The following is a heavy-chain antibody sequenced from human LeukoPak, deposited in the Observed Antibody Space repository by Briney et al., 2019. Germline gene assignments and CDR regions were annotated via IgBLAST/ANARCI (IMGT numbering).Heavy chain of an antibody. V-gene: IGHV3-21*01. CDR2: ISSNSSYI. CDR3: ARVGGGIVGATPDY. D-gene: IGHD1-26*01. Sequence: GGSLRLSCAASGFTFSSYSMNWVRQAPGKGLEWVSSISSNSSYIYYADSVKGRFTISRDNAKNSLYLQMNSLRAEDTAVYYCARVGGGIVGATPDYWGQGTLVTVSS. J-gene: IGHJ4*02. CDR1: GFTFSSYS.